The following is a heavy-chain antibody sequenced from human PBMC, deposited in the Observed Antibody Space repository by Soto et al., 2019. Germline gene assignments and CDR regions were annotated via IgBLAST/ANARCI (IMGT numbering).Heavy chain of an antibody. Sequence: PGGSLRLSCAASGFIFSNAWINWVRQAPGKGLEWVGRIKSKIDGGTTDFAAPVRGRFAISRDDSKSIAYLQMNSLKTEDTAVYYCTRGSSGPYWGQGTLVTVSS. J-gene: IGHJ4*02. D-gene: IGHD6-19*01. CDR3: TRGSSGPY. V-gene: IGHV3-15*07. CDR2: IKSKIDGGTT. CDR1: GFIFSNAW.